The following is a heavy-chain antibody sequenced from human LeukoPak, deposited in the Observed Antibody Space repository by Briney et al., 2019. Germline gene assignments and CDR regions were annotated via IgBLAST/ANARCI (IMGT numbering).Heavy chain of an antibody. V-gene: IGHV1-2*02. Sequence: ASVKVSCKASGYTFTSYGISWVRQAPGQGLEWMGWINPKSGGTNYAQKFQGRVTMTRDTSISTAYMELSRLRSDDTAVYYCARGVPYYYDSRGAFDIWGQGTMVAVSS. CDR1: GYTFTSYG. J-gene: IGHJ3*02. CDR3: ARGVPYYYDSRGAFDI. D-gene: IGHD3-22*01. CDR2: INPKSGGT.